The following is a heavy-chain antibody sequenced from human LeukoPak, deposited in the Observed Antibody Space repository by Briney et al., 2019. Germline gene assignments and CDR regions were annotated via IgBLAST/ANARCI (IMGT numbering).Heavy chain of an antibody. CDR3: AREVYRYSSSWYPGYFQH. CDR1: GGPIRSYY. V-gene: IGHV4-59*12. Sequence: PSETLSLTCTVSGGPIRSYYWSWIRQPPGKGLEWIGYVYYSGSTNYNPSLKSRVTISIDTSKNQFSLKLSSVTAADTAVYYCAREVYRYSSSWYPGYFQHWGQGTLVTVSS. D-gene: IGHD6-13*01. J-gene: IGHJ1*01. CDR2: VYYSGST.